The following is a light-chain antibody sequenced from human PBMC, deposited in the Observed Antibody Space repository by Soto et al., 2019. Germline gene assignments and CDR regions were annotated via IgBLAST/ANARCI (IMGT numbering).Light chain of an antibody. CDR3: QQYGSSPWT. V-gene: IGKV3-20*01. Sequence: IVLTQSPGTLSLSPGERATLSCRASQSLSNSFIAWYQQKPGQAPRLLIHDASHRAAGIPARFSGSGSGTDFTLTISRLEPEDFAVYYCQQYGSSPWTFGQGTKVDIK. J-gene: IGKJ1*01. CDR1: QSLSNSF. CDR2: DAS.